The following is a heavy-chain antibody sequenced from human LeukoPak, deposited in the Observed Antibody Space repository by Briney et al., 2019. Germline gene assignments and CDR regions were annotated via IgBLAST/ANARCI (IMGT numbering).Heavy chain of an antibody. CDR1: GLTFSDYS. V-gene: IGHV3-23*01. Sequence: QPGGSLRLSCAASGLTFSDYSMTWVRQAPGKGLFWVSGISAGGGSTYYADSVKGRFTISRDNSRNTLYLQMNSLRVEDTAVYYCAKDAVGPEYWGQGTLVTVSS. J-gene: IGHJ4*02. CDR3: AKDAVGPEY. D-gene: IGHD6-19*01. CDR2: ISAGGGST.